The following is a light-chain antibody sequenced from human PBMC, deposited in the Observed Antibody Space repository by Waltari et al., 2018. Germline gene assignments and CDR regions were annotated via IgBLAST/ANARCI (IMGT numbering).Light chain of an antibody. CDR2: WAT. CDR3: LQYYTTPRT. CDR1: QSVLYSSNNKNY. J-gene: IGKJ2*01. Sequence: DIVMTQSPDSLAVSLGERATINCKSSQSVLYSSNNKNYLAWYQNKPGQPPKLLIYWATTRESGVPDRFSGSGSGTDFPLTISSLQAEDVAVYYCLQYYTTPRTFGQGTKLEIK. V-gene: IGKV4-1*01.